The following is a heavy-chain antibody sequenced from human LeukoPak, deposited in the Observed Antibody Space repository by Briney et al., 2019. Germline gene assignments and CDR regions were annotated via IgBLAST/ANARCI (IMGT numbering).Heavy chain of an antibody. D-gene: IGHD3-10*01. CDR1: GGSISNYY. CDR2: IHYSGVT. V-gene: IGHV4-59*12. J-gene: IGHJ4*02. Sequence: SETLSLTCTVSGGSISNYYWNWIRQPPGKGLEWIGYIHYSGVTNYNPSLKSRVTISVDTSKNQFSLKLSSVTAADTAVYYCARVKSYYGSGSYYYWGQGTLVTVSS. CDR3: ARVKSYYGSGSYYY.